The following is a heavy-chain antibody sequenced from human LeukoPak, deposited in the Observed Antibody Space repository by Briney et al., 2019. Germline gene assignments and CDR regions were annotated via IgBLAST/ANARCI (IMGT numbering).Heavy chain of an antibody. J-gene: IGHJ4*02. CDR3: ARGGDIVVVPAAGFLYYFDY. Sequence: GGSLRLSCAASGFTFDDYGMSWVRQAPGKGLEWVSGINWNGGSTGYADSVKGRFTISRDNAKNSLYLQMSSLRAEDTALYYCARGGDIVVVPAAGFLYYFDYWGQGTLVTVSS. V-gene: IGHV3-20*04. D-gene: IGHD2-2*01. CDR2: INWNGGST. CDR1: GFTFDDYG.